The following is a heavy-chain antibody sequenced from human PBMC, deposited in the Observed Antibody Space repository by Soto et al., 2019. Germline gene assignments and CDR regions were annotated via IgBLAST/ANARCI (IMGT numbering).Heavy chain of an antibody. CDR1: GFTFSSYS. CDR2: ISGSGGST. CDR3: AKDRGTGTTARTVPKNWFDP. J-gene: IGHJ5*02. Sequence: PGGSLRLSCAASGFTFSSYSMNWVRQAPGKGLEWVSAISGSGGSTYYADSVKGRFTISRDNSKNTLYLQMNSLRAEDTAVYYCAKDRGTGTTARTVPKNWFDPWGQGTLVTVSS. D-gene: IGHD1-1*01. V-gene: IGHV3-23*01.